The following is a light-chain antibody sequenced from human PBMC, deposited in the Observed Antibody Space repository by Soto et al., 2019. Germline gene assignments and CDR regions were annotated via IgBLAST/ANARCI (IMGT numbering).Light chain of an antibody. CDR3: QQRSKWPPS. V-gene: IGKV3-11*01. J-gene: IGKJ1*01. CDR2: DAS. Sequence: EILLTQSPATLSLSPGEGATLSCRASQSVGIYLAWYQQKPGQAPRLLIYDASKRATGIPARFSGSGSGTDFTVTISGLEPEDFAIYYCQQRSKWPPSFGQGTKVEIK. CDR1: QSVGIY.